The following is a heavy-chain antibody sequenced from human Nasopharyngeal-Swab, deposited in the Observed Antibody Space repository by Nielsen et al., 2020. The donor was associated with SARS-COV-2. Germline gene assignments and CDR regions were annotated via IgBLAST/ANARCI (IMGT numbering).Heavy chain of an antibody. J-gene: IGHJ6*02. V-gene: IGHV3-23*01. CDR1: GSTFRRCS. D-gene: IGHD1-26*01. Sequence: GESLKISCAATGSTFRRCSMSWVRQAPGKGLEWVSAISASGSSTYYADSVKGRFTISRDNSQSTLYLQMSSLRVGDTAVYYCAKESGSYLYYYYGMDVWGQGTTVTVSS. CDR2: ISASGSST. CDR3: AKESGSYLYYYYGMDV.